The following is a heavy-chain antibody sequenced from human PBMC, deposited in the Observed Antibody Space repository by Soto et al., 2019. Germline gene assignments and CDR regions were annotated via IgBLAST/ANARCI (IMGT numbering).Heavy chain of an antibody. CDR3: ASDYDILTGYYFGPGDY. J-gene: IGHJ4*02. Sequence: PGGSLRLSCAASGFTFSSYGMHWVRQAPGKGLEWVAVISFDGSSKYYADSVKGRFTISRDNSRNTLYLQMNSPKSEDTALYYCASDYDILTGYYFGPGDYWGQGALVT. D-gene: IGHD3-9*01. CDR2: ISFDGSSK. CDR1: GFTFSSYG. V-gene: IGHV3-30*19.